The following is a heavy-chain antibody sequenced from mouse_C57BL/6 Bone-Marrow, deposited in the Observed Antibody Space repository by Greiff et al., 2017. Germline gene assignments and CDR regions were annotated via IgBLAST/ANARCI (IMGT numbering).Heavy chain of an antibody. CDR3: ARGILLREVFDV. Sequence: QVQLQQSGSELRSPGSSVKLSCKDFDSEVFPIAYMSWVRQKPGHGFEWIGGILPSIGRTIYGAKFEDKATLDADTLSNTAYLELNSLTSEDSSIYYCARGILLREVFDVWGTGTTVTVSS. CDR1: DSEVFPIAY. J-gene: IGHJ1*03. V-gene: IGHV15-2*01. D-gene: IGHD1-1*01. CDR2: ILPSIGRT.